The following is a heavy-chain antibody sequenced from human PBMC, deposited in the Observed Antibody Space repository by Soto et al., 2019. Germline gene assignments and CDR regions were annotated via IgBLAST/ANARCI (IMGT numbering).Heavy chain of an antibody. V-gene: IGHV4-4*02. CDR1: SGSISSSNW. CDR3: ARSTTGTTTGFDY. CDR2: IYHSGST. Sequence: SETLSLTCAVSSGSISSSNWWSWVRQPPGKGLEWIGEIYHSGSTNYNPSLKSRVTISVDKSKNQFSLKLSSVTAADTAVYYCARSTTGTTTGFDYWGQGTLVTVSS. D-gene: IGHD1-1*01. J-gene: IGHJ4*02.